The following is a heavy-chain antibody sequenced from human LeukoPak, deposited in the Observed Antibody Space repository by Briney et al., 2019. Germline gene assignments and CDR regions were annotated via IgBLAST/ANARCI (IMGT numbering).Heavy chain of an antibody. Sequence: PSETLSLTCTVSGGSISSSSYYWGWIRQPPGKGLEWIGSIYYSGSTYYNPSLKSRVTISVDTSKNQFSLKLSSVTAADTAVYYCVRRDKYNWNYGGFDPWGQGTLVTVSS. J-gene: IGHJ5*02. CDR3: VRRDKYNWNYGGFDP. CDR2: IYYSGST. D-gene: IGHD1-7*01. V-gene: IGHV4-39*07. CDR1: GGSISSSSYY.